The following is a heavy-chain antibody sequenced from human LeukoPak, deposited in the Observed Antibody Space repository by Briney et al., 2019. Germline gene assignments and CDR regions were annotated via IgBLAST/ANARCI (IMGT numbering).Heavy chain of an antibody. J-gene: IGHJ5*02. CDR3: ARGVPVAGTRWFDP. Sequence: APVKVSCKASAYTFTSYDINWVRQATGQGLEWMGWMNPNSGNTGYAQRFQGRVTITRNTSISTAYMELSSLRSEDTAVYYCARGVPVAGTRWFDPWGQGTLVTVSS. D-gene: IGHD6-19*01. V-gene: IGHV1-8*03. CDR2: MNPNSGNT. CDR1: AYTFTSYD.